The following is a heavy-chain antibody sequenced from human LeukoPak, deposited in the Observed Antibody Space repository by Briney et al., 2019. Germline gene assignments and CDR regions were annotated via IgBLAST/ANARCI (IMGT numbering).Heavy chain of an antibody. J-gene: IGHJ5*02. D-gene: IGHD2-15*01. CDR3: AKGRTSSSYSSVSS. V-gene: IGHV3-23*01. CDR1: GFTFSSYA. Sequence: QPGGSLRLSCAASGFTFSSYAMSWVRQAPGKGLEWVSVISGGGGATYYAGSVKGRFTISRDDSENTLYLQMNSLRAEDTAVYYCAKGRTSSSYSSVSSWGQGTLVTVSS. CDR2: ISGGGGAT.